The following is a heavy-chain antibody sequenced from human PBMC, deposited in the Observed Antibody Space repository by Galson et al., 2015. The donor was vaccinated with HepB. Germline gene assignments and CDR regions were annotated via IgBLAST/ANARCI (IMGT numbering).Heavy chain of an antibody. V-gene: IGHV6-1*01. Sequence: CAISGDSVSRYGAAWNWIRQSPSRGLEWLGRTYYRSKWFNEYALSVKSRLNINPNTSRNQFPLQLDSLTPEDTAVYYCASGRYSAFDIWDQGTMVTVSS. J-gene: IGHJ3*02. D-gene: IGHD2-2*02. CDR2: TYYRSKWFN. CDR3: ASGRYSAFDI. CDR1: GDSVSRYGAA.